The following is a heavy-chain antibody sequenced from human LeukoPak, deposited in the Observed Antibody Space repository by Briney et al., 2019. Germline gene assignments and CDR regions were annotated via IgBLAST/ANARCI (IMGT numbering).Heavy chain of an antibody. D-gene: IGHD2-15*01. CDR2: ISGSGDST. Sequence: GRSLRLSCAASGFTFSIYAMTWVRQAPGKGLEWVSVISGSGDSTYYADSVKGRFTISRDKSKNTVFLQMNSLRAEDTAVYYCAKSGLRYCSGGSCYFDYWGQGTLVTVSS. CDR1: GFTFSIYA. V-gene: IGHV3-23*01. CDR3: AKSGLRYCSGGSCYFDY. J-gene: IGHJ4*02.